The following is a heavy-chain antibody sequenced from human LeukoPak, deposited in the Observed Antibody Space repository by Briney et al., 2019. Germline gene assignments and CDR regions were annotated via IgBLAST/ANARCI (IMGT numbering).Heavy chain of an antibody. CDR2: ISSRINII. Sequence: GGSLRLSCAASGFTFSSYAMNWVRQAPGKGLEWVSYISSRINIIYYAESVKGRFTISRDNAQNSLYLQMNSLRDDDTAVYYCVATRNGYNSCDYWGQGTLVTVSS. CDR1: GFTFSSYA. CDR3: VATRNGYNSCDY. V-gene: IGHV3-48*02. D-gene: IGHD5-24*01. J-gene: IGHJ4*02.